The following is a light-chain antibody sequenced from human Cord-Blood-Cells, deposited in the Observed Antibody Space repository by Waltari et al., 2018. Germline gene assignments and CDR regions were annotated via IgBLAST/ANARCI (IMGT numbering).Light chain of an antibody. CDR1: QSISSY. CDR2: AAS. CDR3: QQSYSTP. J-gene: IGKJ4*01. Sequence: DIQMTQSPSSLSASVGDRVTITCRASQSISSYLNWYQQKPGKAPKLLIYAASSLQSGFPSRFSGSGSGTDFTLTISSLQPEDFATYYCQQSYSTPFGGGTKVEIK. V-gene: IGKV1-39*01.